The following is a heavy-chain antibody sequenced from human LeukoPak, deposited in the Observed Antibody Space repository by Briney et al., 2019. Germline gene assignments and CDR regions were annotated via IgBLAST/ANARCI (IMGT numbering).Heavy chain of an antibody. V-gene: IGHV4-30-2*01. CDR3: ARDAYYGSGYFDY. Sequence: SQTLSLTCTVSGGSLSSGGYYWSWIRQPPGKGLEWIGYVYHSGSTYYNPSLKSRVTISVDRSKNQFSLKPSSVTAADTAVYYCARDAYYGSGYFDYWGQGTLVTVSS. J-gene: IGHJ4*02. CDR1: GGSLSSGGYY. CDR2: VYHSGST. D-gene: IGHD3-10*01.